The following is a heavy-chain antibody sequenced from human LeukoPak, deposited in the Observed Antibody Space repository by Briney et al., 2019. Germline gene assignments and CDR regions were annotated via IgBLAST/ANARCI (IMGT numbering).Heavy chain of an antibody. CDR3: AKDLGYYGSADAFDI. V-gene: IGHV3-30*18. CDR1: GFTFSSYG. CDR2: ISYDGSNK. D-gene: IGHD3-10*01. J-gene: IGHJ3*02. Sequence: GGSLRLSCAASGFTFSSYGMHWVRQAPGKGLEWVAVISYDGSNKYYADSVKGRFTISRDNSKNTLYLQMNSLRAEDTAVYYCAKDLGYYGSADAFDIWGQGTMVTVSS.